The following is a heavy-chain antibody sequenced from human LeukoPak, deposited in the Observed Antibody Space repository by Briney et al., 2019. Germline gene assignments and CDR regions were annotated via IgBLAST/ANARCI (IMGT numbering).Heavy chain of an antibody. Sequence: SETLSLTCTVSGGSISSSSYYWGWIRQPPGKGLEWIGSIYYSGSTYYNPSLKSRVTISVDTSKNQFSLKLSSVTAADTAVYYCARHPYGGSYSYAFDIWGQGTMVTVSS. D-gene: IGHD1-26*01. V-gene: IGHV4-39*01. CDR1: GGSISSSSYY. CDR3: ARHPYGGSYSYAFDI. J-gene: IGHJ3*02. CDR2: IYYSGST.